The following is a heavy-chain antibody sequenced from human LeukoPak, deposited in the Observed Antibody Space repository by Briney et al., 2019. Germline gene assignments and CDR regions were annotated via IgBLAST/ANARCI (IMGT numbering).Heavy chain of an antibody. CDR1: GFTFSSYA. CDR2: IKQDGSEK. J-gene: IGHJ6*02. CDR3: ASSGTAGVAGYYGMDV. Sequence: GGSLRLSCAASGFTFSSYAMSWVRQAPGKGLEWVANIKQDGSEKYYVDSVKGRFTISRDNAKNSLYLQMNSLRAEDTAVYYCASSGTAGVAGYYGMDVWGQGTTVTVSS. V-gene: IGHV3-7*01. D-gene: IGHD6-13*01.